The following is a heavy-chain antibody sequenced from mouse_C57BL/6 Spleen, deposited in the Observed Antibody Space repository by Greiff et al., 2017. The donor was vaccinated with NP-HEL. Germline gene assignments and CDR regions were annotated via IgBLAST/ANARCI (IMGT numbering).Heavy chain of an antibody. CDR3: ASEGDYGSRAWFAY. J-gene: IGHJ3*01. CDR2: IDPSDSYT. Sequence: QVQLQQPGAELVRPGTSVKLSCKASGYTFTSYWMHWVKQRPGQGLEWIGVIDPSDSYTNYNQKFKGKATLTVDTSSSTAYMQLSSLTAEDSAVYYCASEGDYGSRAWFAYWGQGTLVTVSA. V-gene: IGHV1-59*01. CDR1: GYTFTSYW. D-gene: IGHD1-1*01.